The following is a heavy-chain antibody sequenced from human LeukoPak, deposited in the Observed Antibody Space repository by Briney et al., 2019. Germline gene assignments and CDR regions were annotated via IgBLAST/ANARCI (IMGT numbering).Heavy chain of an antibody. CDR2: MYYSGST. CDR1: GVSITSNY. V-gene: IGHV4-59*01. Sequence: SETLSHTCTVSGVSITSNYWSWIRQPPGKGLEWIGYMYYSGSTNYNPSLKSRVTMSVDTSKNQFSLKLTSVTAADTAVYYCARDLMTATLEYYGMDVWGQGTTVTVSS. J-gene: IGHJ6*02. D-gene: IGHD2-21*02. CDR3: ARDLMTATLEYYGMDV.